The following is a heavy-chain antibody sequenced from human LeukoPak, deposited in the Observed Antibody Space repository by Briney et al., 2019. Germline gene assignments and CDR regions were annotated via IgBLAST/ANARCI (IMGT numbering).Heavy chain of an antibody. J-gene: IGHJ4*02. CDR3: ARVRRYFDWLLFDY. V-gene: IGHV4-34*01. Sequence: SETLSLTCAVYGGSFSGYYWSWIRQPPGKGLEWIGEINHSGSTNYNPSLKSRVTISVDTSKNQFSLKLSSVTAADAAVYYCARVRRYFDWLLFDYWGQGTLVTVSS. D-gene: IGHD3-9*01. CDR1: GGSFSGYY. CDR2: INHSGST.